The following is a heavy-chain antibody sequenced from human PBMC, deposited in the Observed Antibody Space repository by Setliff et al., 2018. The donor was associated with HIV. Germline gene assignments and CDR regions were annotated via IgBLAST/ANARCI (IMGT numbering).Heavy chain of an antibody. D-gene: IGHD1-26*01. V-gene: IGHV3-7*03. CDR2: INRDGTEK. CDR3: ARDPEPTGFSGSFGY. J-gene: IGHJ4*02. Sequence: GGSLRLSCAASGFTFSNAWMNWVRQAPGKGLEWVANINRDGTEKYYVDSVKGRFTISRDNAKNSLFLQMSRLRVEDTARYYCARDPEPTGFSGSFGYWGQGTLVTVSS. CDR1: GFTFSNAW.